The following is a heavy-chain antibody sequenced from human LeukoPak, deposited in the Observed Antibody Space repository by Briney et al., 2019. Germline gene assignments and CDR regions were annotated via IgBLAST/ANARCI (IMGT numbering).Heavy chain of an antibody. J-gene: IGHJ4*02. CDR2: ISDSAGGT. CDR1: GFTFSNHA. CDR3: AKSIGVMVVTLDY. V-gene: IGHV3-23*01. D-gene: IGHD2-15*01. Sequence: PGGSLRLSCAASGFTFSNHAMTWVRQAPGKGLEWVSTISDSAGGTYYADSVRGRFTISRDNSKNTLFLQMNGLRAEDTAVYFCAKSIGVMVVTLDYWGQGTLVTVSS.